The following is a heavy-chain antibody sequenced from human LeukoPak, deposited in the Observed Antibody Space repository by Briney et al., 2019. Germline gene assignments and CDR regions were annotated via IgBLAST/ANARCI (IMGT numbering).Heavy chain of an antibody. CDR3: ARDRGRVANSIKKAGVYDY. CDR1: GGSISSSSYY. CDR2: IDYSGST. J-gene: IGHJ4*02. D-gene: IGHD2-15*01. V-gene: IGHV4-39*07. Sequence: KASETLSLTCTVSGGSISSSSYYWDWIRQPPGKGLEWIGSIDYSGSTYYNASLKSRVTMPVDTSKNQFSLKLSSVTAADTAVYYCARDRGRVANSIKKAGVYDYWGQGTLSPSPQ.